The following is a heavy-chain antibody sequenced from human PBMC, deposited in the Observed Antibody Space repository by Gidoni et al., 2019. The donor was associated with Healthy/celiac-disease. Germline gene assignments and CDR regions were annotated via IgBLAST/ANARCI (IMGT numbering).Heavy chain of an antibody. V-gene: IGHV4-59*01. CDR1: GGSISSYY. D-gene: IGHD2-8*02. CDR3: ARSPIGPLYWLPLDY. CDR2: IYYSGST. J-gene: IGHJ4*02. Sequence: QVQLQESGPGLVKPSETLSLTCPVSGGSISSYYWSWIRQPPGKGLEWIGYIYYSGSTNYNPSLKSRVTISVDTSKNQFSLKLSSVTAADTAVYYCARSPIGPLYWLPLDYWGQGTLVTVSS.